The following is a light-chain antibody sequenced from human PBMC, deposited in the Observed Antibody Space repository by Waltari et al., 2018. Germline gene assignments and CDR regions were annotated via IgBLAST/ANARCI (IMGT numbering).Light chain of an antibody. J-gene: IGKJ3*01. Sequence: SCRAIQSVTNSLAWDQQKPGQAPRRRIDDASNRATGIPARFSGSGSGTDFTLTISSLEPEDFAVYYCQERSNWVFTFGPGTKVDI. CDR3: QERSNWVFT. V-gene: IGKV3-11*01. CDR1: QSVTNS. CDR2: DAS.